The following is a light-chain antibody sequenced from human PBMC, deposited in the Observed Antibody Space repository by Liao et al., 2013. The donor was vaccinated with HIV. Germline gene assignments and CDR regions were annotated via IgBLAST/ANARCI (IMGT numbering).Light chain of an antibody. CDR2: QDT. CDR1: NLGDKY. V-gene: IGLV3-1*01. J-gene: IGLJ1*01. Sequence: SYDLTQPPSVSVPPGQTATITCSGDNLGDKYASWYQQKPGRSPLLVIYQDTKRPSGIPERFSGSNSGNTATLTISGTQAMDEADYYCQAWDSSSGVFGTGTKVTVL. CDR3: QAWDSSSGV.